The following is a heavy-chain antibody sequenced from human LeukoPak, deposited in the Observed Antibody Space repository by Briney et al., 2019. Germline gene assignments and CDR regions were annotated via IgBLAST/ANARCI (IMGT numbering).Heavy chain of an antibody. D-gene: IGHD6-13*01. V-gene: IGHV4-39*01. CDR1: GYSISSSSYY. CDR2: IYYSGST. CDR3: ARLMEERYSSSGGAFDI. Sequence: SETLSLTCTVSGYSISSSSYYWGWIRQPPGKGLEWIGSIYYSGSTYYNPSLKSRVTMSVDTSKNQFSLKLSSVTAADTAVYYCARLMEERYSSSGGAFDIWGQGTMVTVSS. J-gene: IGHJ3*02.